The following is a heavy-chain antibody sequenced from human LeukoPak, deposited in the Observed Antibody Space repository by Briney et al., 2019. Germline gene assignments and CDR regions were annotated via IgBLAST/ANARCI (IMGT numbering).Heavy chain of an antibody. CDR2: IYSGGST. CDR1: GFTFDDYG. V-gene: IGHV3-53*01. D-gene: IGHD5-18*01. CDR3: AGSPTAMDRESYY. Sequence: GGSLRLSCVASGFTFDDYGMSWVRQAPGKGLEGVSVIYSGGSTYYADSVKGRFTISRDNSKNTLYLQMNSLRAEDTAVYYCAGSPTAMDRESYYWGQGTLVTVSS. J-gene: IGHJ4*02.